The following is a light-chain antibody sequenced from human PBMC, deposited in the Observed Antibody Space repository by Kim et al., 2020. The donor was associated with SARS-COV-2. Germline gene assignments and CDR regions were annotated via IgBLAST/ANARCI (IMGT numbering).Light chain of an antibody. J-gene: IGLJ2*01. CDR2: RDG. CDR1: NIGSKN. CDR3: QVWDSSPVI. V-gene: IGLV3-9*01. Sequence: SVALGQTDRITCGGNNIGSKNVHWYQQKPGQAPVLVIYRDGDRPSGIPERFSGSNSGNTATLTISRAQAGDEADYYCQVWDSSPVIFGGGTQLTVL.